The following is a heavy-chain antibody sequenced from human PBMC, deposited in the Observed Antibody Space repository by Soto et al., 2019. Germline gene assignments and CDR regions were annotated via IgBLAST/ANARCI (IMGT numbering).Heavy chain of an antibody. CDR2: IKRDGSEK. J-gene: IGHJ4*02. Sequence: GGSLRLSCAVSGFTFSSYWMSWVRQAPGKGLEWVANIKRDGSEKYYVDSVKGRFTISRDNAKNSLYLQMNSLRAEDTAVYYCARAAFTYSSWYYYNIPYFDYWGQGILVTVSS. CDR3: ARAAFTYSSWYYYNIPYFDY. D-gene: IGHD6-13*01. V-gene: IGHV3-7*01. CDR1: GFTFSSYW.